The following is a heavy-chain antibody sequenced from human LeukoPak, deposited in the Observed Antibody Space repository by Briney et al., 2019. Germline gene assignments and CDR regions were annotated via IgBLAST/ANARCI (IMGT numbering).Heavy chain of an antibody. CDR3: ARKVPNDSSGYYYRGQFDP. CDR1: GYTFTGYY. V-gene: IGHV1-2*02. J-gene: IGHJ5*02. D-gene: IGHD3-22*01. Sequence: ASVKVSCKASGYTFTGYYMHWVRQAPGQGLEWMGWINPNSGGTNYAQKFQGRVTMTSDTSISTAYMELSRLRSEDTAVYYCARKVPNDSSGYYYRGQFDPWGQGTLVTVSS. CDR2: INPNSGGT.